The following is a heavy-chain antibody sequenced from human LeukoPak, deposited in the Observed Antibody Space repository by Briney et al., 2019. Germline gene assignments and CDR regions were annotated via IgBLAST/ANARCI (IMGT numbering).Heavy chain of an antibody. V-gene: IGHV3-21*01. D-gene: IGHD3-3*01. J-gene: IGHJ6*03. CDR1: GFTFSSYE. CDR2: ISSSSSYI. Sequence: PGGSLRLSCAASGFTFSSYEMNWVRQAPGKGLEWVSSISSSSSYIYYADSVKGRFTISRDNAKNSLYLQMNSLRAADTAVYYCARVDYDFWSGYSEIYYMDVWGKGTTVTVSS. CDR3: ARVDYDFWSGYSEIYYMDV.